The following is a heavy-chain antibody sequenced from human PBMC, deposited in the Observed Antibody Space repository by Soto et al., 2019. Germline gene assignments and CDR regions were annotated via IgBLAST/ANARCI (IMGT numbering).Heavy chain of an antibody. J-gene: IGHJ5*02. V-gene: IGHV3-21*01. CDR2: ISSNSAYI. D-gene: IGHD6-25*01. CDR3: TRALARGGSAQGLFVP. CDR1: GFTFRSFT. Sequence: PGGSLRLSCAASGFTFRSFTMNWVRQAPGKGLEWVSTISSNSAYIYYTDALRGRFTISRDNAKNSLNLQMNSLRAEDTAVYYCTRALARGGSAQGLFVPWGPGTLVTVSS.